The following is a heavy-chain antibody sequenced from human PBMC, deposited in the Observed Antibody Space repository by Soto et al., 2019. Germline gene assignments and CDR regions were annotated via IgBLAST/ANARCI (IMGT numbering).Heavy chain of an antibody. D-gene: IGHD2-8*02. CDR3: AKVMGLEVYHYYGMDV. V-gene: IGHV3-23*01. CDR2: ISGSGGST. Sequence: EAQLLESGGGLVQPGGSQRLPCAASGFTFSTYALSWVRQAPGKGLEWVSSISGSGGSTYYADSVKGRFTISRDNPKNALYLQMKSLRAEDTAVFYCAKVMGLEVYHYYGMDVWGHGTPVTLSS. J-gene: IGHJ6*02. CDR1: GFTFSTYA.